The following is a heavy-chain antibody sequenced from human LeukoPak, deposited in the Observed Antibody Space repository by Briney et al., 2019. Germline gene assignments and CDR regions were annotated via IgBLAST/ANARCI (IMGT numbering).Heavy chain of an antibody. Sequence: ASVKVSCKASGYTFTSYYMHWVRQAPGQGLEWMGIINPSGGSTSYAQKFQGRVTMTRDTSTSTVYMELSSLRSEDTAVYYCASGLSSSLFRTVFDYWGQGTLVTVSS. CDR1: GYTFTSYY. CDR2: INPSGGST. V-gene: IGHV1-46*01. CDR3: ASGLSSSLFRTVFDY. J-gene: IGHJ4*02. D-gene: IGHD6-13*01.